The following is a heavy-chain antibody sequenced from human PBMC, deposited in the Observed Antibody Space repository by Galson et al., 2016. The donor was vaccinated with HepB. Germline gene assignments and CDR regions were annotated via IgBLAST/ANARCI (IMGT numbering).Heavy chain of an antibody. V-gene: IGHV3-53*01. D-gene: IGHD3-22*01. Sequence: SLRLSCAASEFTVSTNHMSWVRQAPGKGLEWVATIYRAGTTSYAESVRGRFTVSRDISKNTLSLQMNSLRSGDTAVYYCVRYCDSNGYYPGGMDVWGQGTTVTVSS. J-gene: IGHJ6*02. CDR3: VRYCDSNGYYPGGMDV. CDR1: EFTVSTNH. CDR2: IYRAGTT.